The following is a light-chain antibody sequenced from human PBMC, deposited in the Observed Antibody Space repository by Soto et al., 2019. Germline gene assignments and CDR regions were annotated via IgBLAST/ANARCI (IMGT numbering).Light chain of an antibody. CDR1: SSNIGSHT. Sequence: QAVVSQPPSASGTPGQRVTISCSGSSSNIGSHTVNWYRHLPGTAPKLLMYSNNQRPSGVPDRFSGSKSGTSASLAISGLQSEDEADYYCAAWDDSLNAVIFGGGTKLTVL. J-gene: IGLJ2*01. CDR2: SNN. CDR3: AAWDDSLNAVI. V-gene: IGLV1-44*01.